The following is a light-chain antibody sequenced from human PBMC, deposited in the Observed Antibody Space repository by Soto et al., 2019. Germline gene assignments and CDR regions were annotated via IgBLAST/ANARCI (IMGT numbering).Light chain of an antibody. Sequence: EIVLTQSPGTLSLSPGERATLSCRASQSVDSTYFAWYQQKPGQAPRLLICRASSRAPGIPDRFSGSGSGTDFTLSISKLAPEDFAVYYCHQYGTSPLTFGGGTHVEI. V-gene: IGKV3-20*01. CDR1: QSVDSTY. CDR2: RAS. J-gene: IGKJ4*01. CDR3: HQYGTSPLT.